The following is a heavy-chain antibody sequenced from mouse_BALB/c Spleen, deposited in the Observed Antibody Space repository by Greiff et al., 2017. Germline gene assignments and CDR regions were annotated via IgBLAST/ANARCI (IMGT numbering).Heavy chain of an antibody. V-gene: IGHV2-2*02. J-gene: IGHJ4*01. CDR2: IWSGGST. CDR1: GFSLTSYG. Sequence: VQRVESGPGLVQPSQSLSITCTVSGFSLTSYGVHWVRQSPGKGLEWLGVIWSGGSTDYNAAFISRLSISKDNSKSQVFFKMNSLQANDTAIYYCASSMVTTPMDYWGQGTSVTVSS. CDR3: ASSMVTTPMDY. D-gene: IGHD2-1*01.